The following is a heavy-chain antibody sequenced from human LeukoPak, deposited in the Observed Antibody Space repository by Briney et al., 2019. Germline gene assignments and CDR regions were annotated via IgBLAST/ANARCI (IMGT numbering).Heavy chain of an antibody. D-gene: IGHD6-13*01. CDR3: ARSASSSWYNAVDY. Sequence: WASVKVSCKASGYTFTGYYMHWVRQAPGQGLEWMGWINPNSGGTNYAQKLQGRVTMTTDTSTSTAYMELRSLRSDDTAVYYCARSASSSWYNAVDYWGQGTLVTVSS. CDR1: GYTFTGYY. V-gene: IGHV1-2*02. J-gene: IGHJ4*02. CDR2: INPNSGGT.